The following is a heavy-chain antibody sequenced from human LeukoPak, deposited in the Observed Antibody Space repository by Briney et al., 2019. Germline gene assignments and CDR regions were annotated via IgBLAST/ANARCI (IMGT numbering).Heavy chain of an antibody. V-gene: IGHV1-69*05. Sequence: GASVKVSCKASGGTFISYAISWVRQAPGQGLEWMGGIIPIFGTANYAQKFQGRVTMTRNTPIRTAYMELSSLRSEDTAVYYCARGCSIAAATCHWGQGTLVTVSS. CDR1: GGTFISYA. CDR2: IIPIFGTA. D-gene: IGHD6-13*01. J-gene: IGHJ4*02. CDR3: ARGCSIAAATCH.